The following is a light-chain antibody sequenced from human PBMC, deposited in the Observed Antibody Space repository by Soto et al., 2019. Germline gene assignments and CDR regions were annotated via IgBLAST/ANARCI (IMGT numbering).Light chain of an antibody. CDR2: EGS. V-gene: IGLV2-23*03. J-gene: IGLJ1*01. CDR3: CSYAGSSTFYV. CDR1: SSDVGSYNL. Sequence: QSALTQPASVSGSPGQSITISCTGTSSDVGSYNLVSWYQQHPGKAPKPMIYEGSKRPSGVSNRFSGSKSGNTASLRISGLQAEDEADYYCCSYAGSSTFYVFGTGTKLTVL.